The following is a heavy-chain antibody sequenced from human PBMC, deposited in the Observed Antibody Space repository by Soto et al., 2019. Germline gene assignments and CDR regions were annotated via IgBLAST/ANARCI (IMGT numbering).Heavy chain of an antibody. J-gene: IGHJ6*03. V-gene: IGHV3-11*01. CDR1: GFTFSDYY. CDR2: ISSSGSTI. CDR3: ARDRHCSSTSCRSLYYYYYYMEV. D-gene: IGHD2-2*01. Sequence: PGGSLRLSCAASGFTFSDYYMSWIRQAPGKGLEWVSYISSSGSTIYYADSVKGRFTISRDNAKNSLYLQMNSLRAEDTAVYYCARDRHCSSTSCRSLYYYYYYMEVWGKGTTVTVSS.